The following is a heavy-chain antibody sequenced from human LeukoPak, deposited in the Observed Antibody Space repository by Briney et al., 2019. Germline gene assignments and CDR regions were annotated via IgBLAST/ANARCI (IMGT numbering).Heavy chain of an antibody. V-gene: IGHV1-46*01. CDR1: GYTFTSYY. CDR3: ARDPSYSGSTGVAFDI. CDR2: INPSGGST. D-gene: IGHD1-26*01. J-gene: IGHJ3*02. Sequence: ASVKVSCKASGYTFTSYYMHWVRQAPGQGLEWMGIINPSGGSTSYAQKFQGRVTMTRDTSTSIVYMELSSLRSEDTAVYYCARDPSYSGSTGVAFDIWGQGTMVTVSS.